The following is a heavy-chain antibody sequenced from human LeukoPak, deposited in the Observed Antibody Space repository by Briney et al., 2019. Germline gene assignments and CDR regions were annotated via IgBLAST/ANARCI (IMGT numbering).Heavy chain of an antibody. J-gene: IGHJ6*02. Sequence: GGSLRLSCAASGFTFSSYSMNWVRQAPGEGLEWVSSISSSSSYIYYADSVKGRFTISRDNAKDPLYLQMNSLRAEDTAVYYCARVQYVDTAQDYYYYGMDVWGQGTTVTVSS. CDR1: GFTFSSYS. V-gene: IGHV3-21*01. D-gene: IGHD5-18*01. CDR2: ISSSSSYI. CDR3: ARVQYVDTAQDYYYYGMDV.